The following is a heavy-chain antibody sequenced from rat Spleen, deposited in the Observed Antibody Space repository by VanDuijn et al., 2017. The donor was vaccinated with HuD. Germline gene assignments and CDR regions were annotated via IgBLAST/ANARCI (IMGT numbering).Heavy chain of an antibody. J-gene: IGHJ2*01. CDR1: GFTFSDYY. CDR2: INYDGSST. V-gene: IGHV5-29*01. D-gene: IGHD4-4*01. CDR3: ARHEGGGVLYYFDY. Sequence: EVQLVESDGGLVQPGRSLKLSCAASGFTFSDYYMAWVRQAPTKGLEWVATINYDGSSTYYRDSVKGRFTISRDNAKSTLYLQMNSLRSEDTATYYCARHEGGGVLYYFDYWGQGVMVTVSS.